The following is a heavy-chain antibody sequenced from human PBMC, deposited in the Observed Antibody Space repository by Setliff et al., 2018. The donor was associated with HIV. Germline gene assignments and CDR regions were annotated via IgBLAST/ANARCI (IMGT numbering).Heavy chain of an antibody. CDR3: ARDNSYYYGSGSHYWYGMDV. V-gene: IGHV4-61*02. D-gene: IGHD3-10*01. J-gene: IGHJ6*01. Sequence: LSLTCTVSTDSFSNRGFYWGWIRQPAGKGLEWIGRLHLSGDTNYKPSLKSRVTMSIDTSKNQFSLKLSSVTAADTAVYYCARDNSYYYGSGSHYWYGMDVWGQGTTVTVSS. CDR2: LHLSGDT. CDR1: TDSFSNRGFY.